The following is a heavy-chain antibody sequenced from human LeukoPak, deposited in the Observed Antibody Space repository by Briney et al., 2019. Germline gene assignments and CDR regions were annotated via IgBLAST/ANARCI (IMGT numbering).Heavy chain of an antibody. CDR1: GFTFSSYW. J-gene: IGHJ4*02. Sequence: WGSLRLSCAASGFTFSSYWIHWVRQAPGKGLVWVSRINTDGTTTTYADSVKGRFTISRDNAKNTLYLQMNSLRAEDTAVYYCVRDKTGRDDYWGQGTLVTVSS. CDR2: INTDGTTT. V-gene: IGHV3-74*01. CDR3: VRDKTGRDDY. D-gene: IGHD7-27*01.